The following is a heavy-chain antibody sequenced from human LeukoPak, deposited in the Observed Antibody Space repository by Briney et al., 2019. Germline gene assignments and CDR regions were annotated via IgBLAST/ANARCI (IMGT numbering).Heavy chain of an antibody. V-gene: IGHV1-46*01. CDR3: ARESPYYYDSSGSCFDY. Sequence: GASVKVSCKASGYTFTSYYMHWVRQAPGQGLEWMGIINPSGGSTNYAQKFQGRVTITADESTSTAYMELSSLRSEDTAVYYCARESPYYYDSSGSCFDYWGQGTLVTVSS. CDR2: INPSGGST. CDR1: GYTFTSYY. J-gene: IGHJ4*02. D-gene: IGHD3-22*01.